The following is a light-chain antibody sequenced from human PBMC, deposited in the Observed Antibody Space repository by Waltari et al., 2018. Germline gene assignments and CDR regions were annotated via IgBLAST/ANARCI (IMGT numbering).Light chain of an antibody. CDR2: DVS. V-gene: IGLV2-14*03. CDR1: SSDVGGYNY. CDR3: SSYTSSSTLPAV. J-gene: IGLJ7*01. Sequence: QSALTQPASVSGSPGQSITISCTGTSSDVGGYNYVPWYQQHPGKAPKLMIYDVSNRPSGVSNRFSGSKSGNTASLTISGLQAEDEADYYCSSYTSSSTLPAVFGGGTQLTVL.